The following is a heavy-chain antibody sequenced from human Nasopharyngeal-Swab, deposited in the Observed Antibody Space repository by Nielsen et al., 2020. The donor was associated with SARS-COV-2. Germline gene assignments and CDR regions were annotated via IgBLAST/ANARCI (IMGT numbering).Heavy chain of an antibody. Sequence: ASVKVSCNASGYTFTSYGISWVRQAPGQGLEWMGWISAYNGNTNYAQKPQGRVTMTTDTSTSTAYMELRSLRSDDTAVYYCARDLVDGDYAHYYYYGMDVWGQGTTVTVSS. V-gene: IGHV1-18*01. CDR1: GYTFTSYG. D-gene: IGHD4-17*01. J-gene: IGHJ6*02. CDR3: ARDLVDGDYAHYYYYGMDV. CDR2: ISAYNGNT.